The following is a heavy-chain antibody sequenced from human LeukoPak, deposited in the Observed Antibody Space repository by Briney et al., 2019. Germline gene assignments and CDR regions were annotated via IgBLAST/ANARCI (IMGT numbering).Heavy chain of an antibody. J-gene: IGHJ4*02. CDR2: IWYNGSKK. CDR3: ARDADTNSRYSQFDY. Sequence: GGSLRLSCAASGFTFSDYYMSWIRQAPGKGLEWVAVIWYNGSKKYHADAVKGRFTISRDDSKNTLYLQMDSLRVEDTAVYYCARDADTNSRYSQFDYWGQGTLVTVSS. CDR1: GFTFSDYY. D-gene: IGHD3-22*01. V-gene: IGHV3-33*08.